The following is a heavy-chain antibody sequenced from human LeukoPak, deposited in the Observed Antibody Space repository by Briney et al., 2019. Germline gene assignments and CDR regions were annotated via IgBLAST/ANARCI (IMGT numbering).Heavy chain of an antibody. CDR1: GXSFSGYY. J-gene: IGHJ4*02. CDR2: INHSGST. V-gene: IGHV4-34*01. D-gene: IGHD6-19*01. Sequence: KPSETLSLTCAVYGXSFSGYYWSWIRQPPGKGLEWIGEINHSGSTNYNPSLKSRVTISVDTSKNQFSLKLSSVTAADTAVYYSARGLDVVAVAGLYYFDYWGQGTLVTVSS. CDR3: ARGLDVVAVAGLYYFDY.